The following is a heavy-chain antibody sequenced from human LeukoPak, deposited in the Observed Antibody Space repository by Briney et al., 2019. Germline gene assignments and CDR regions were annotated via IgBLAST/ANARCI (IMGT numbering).Heavy chain of an antibody. J-gene: IGHJ6*01. CDR2: ISYDGSNK. CDR3: ARDKTMIVVVTYYYGMDG. D-gene: IGHD3-22*01. CDR1: GFTFSSYA. Sequence: GRSLRLSCAASGFTFSSYAMHWVRQAPGKGLEWVAVISYDGSNKYYADSVKGRFTISRDNSKNTLYLQMNSLRAEDTAVYYCARDKTMIVVVTYYYGMDGWGQGTTVTVSS. V-gene: IGHV3-30-3*01.